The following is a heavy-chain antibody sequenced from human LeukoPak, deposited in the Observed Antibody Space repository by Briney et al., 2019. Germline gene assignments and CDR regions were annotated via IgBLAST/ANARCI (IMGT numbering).Heavy chain of an antibody. CDR2: ISGSGLNA. CDR1: GFTFSNTA. D-gene: IGHD1-1*01. CDR3: ASSELARLGFDY. V-gene: IGHV3-23*01. J-gene: IGHJ4*02. Sequence: PGGSLRLSCAASGFTFSNTAMSWVRQAPGKGLEWLSIISGSGLNAYYADSVKGRFTISRDNSKSTLFLQMNSLRAEDTAVYYCASSELARLGFDYWGQGTLVTVSS.